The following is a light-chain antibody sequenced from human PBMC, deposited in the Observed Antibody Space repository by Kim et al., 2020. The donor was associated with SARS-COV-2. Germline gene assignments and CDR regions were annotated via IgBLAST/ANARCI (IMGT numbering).Light chain of an antibody. CDR3: IQSIHPIT. Sequence: QPAYLSWKSIQSLVYRDENTCLNWFQQRPGQSPRLLIYKVSNRDSGVPDRFSGSGSGTDFTLKISRVEAEDVGVYYCIQSIHPITFGQGTRLEIK. J-gene: IGKJ5*01. CDR1: QSLVYRDENTC. CDR2: KVS. V-gene: IGKV2-30*01.